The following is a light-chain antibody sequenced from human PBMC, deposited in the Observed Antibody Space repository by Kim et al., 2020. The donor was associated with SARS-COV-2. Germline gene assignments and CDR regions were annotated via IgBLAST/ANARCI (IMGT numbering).Light chain of an antibody. J-gene: IGLJ3*02. CDR2: EDN. CDR3: QSYDIFIQV. V-gene: IGLV6-57*03. CDR1: SGSIANNY. Sequence: GKTVTTSCTRSSGSIANNYVQWYQQRPGSAPTTVIYEDNRRPSGVPDRFSGSIDSSSNSASLTITGLKTEDEADYYCQSYDIFIQVFGGGTKLTVL.